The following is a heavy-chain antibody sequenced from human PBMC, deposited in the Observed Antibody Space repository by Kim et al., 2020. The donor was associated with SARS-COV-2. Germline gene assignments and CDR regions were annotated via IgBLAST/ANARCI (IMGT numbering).Heavy chain of an antibody. D-gene: IGHD6-13*01. CDR3: ARGPTVRLAAAPGGLDLVSYYYGMDV. CDR1: GGSFSGYY. CDR2: INHSGST. Sequence: SETLSLTCAVYGGSFSGYYWSWIRQPPGKGLEWIGEINHSGSTNYNPSLKSRVTISVDTSKNTFSLKLSSVTAADTAVYYCARGPTVRLAAAPGGLDLVSYYYGMDVWGQGTTVTVSS. V-gene: IGHV4-34*01. J-gene: IGHJ6*02.